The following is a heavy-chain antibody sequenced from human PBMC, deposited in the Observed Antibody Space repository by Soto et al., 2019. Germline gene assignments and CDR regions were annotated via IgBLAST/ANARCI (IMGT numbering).Heavy chain of an antibody. CDR1: GYSFTSYW. V-gene: IGHV5-10-1*01. Sequence: GESLKISCKGSGYSFTSYWISWVRQMPGKGLEWMGRIDPSDSYTNYSPSFQGHVTISADKSISTAYLQWSSLKASDTAMYYCARTVTTNYYHYGMDVWGQGTTVTVSS. CDR3: ARTVTTNYYHYGMDV. D-gene: IGHD4-17*01. CDR2: IDPSDSYT. J-gene: IGHJ6*02.